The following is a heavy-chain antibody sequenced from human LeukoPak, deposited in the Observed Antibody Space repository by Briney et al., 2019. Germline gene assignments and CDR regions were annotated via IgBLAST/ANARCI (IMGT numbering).Heavy chain of an antibody. CDR1: GFTFSSYG. D-gene: IGHD3-10*01. CDR2: IWYDGSNK. CDR3: ARLSITMVRGVDY. V-gene: IGHV3-33*01. Sequence: GGSLRLSCAASGFTFSSYGMHWVRQAPGKGLEWVAVIWYDGSNKYYADSVKGRFTIPRDNSKNTLYLQMNSLRAEDTAVYYCARLSITMVRGVDYWGQGTLVTVSS. J-gene: IGHJ4*02.